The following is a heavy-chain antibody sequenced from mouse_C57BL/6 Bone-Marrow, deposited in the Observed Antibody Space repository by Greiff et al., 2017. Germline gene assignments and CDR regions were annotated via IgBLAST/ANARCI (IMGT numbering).Heavy chain of an antibody. CDR3: ASGDCYPLYYYAMDY. V-gene: IGHV1-67*01. J-gene: IGHJ4*01. D-gene: IGHD2-3*01. Sequence: QVQLQQSGPELVRPGVSVKISCKGSGYTFTDYAMHWVKQRHAKSLEWIGVISTYYGDASYNQKFKDKATMTVDKSSITAYMEPARLTSEDSAIYYCASGDCYPLYYYAMDYWGQGTSVTVSS. CDR1: GYTFTDYA. CDR2: ISTYYGDA.